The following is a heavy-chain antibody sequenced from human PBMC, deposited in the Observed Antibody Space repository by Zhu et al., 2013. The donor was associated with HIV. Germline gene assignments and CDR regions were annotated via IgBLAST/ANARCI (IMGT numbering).Heavy chain of an antibody. CDR2: IYFTGST. Sequence: RTGNFYWSWIRQPPGKGLEWIGYIYFTGSTNYNPSLKSRVTMSVDMSKNQLSLKLTSVTAADTAVYYCATCGYSYGFPDAFDIWAKGQWSPSLQ. CDR3: ATCGYSYGFPDAFDI. D-gene: IGHD5-18*01. V-gene: IGHV4-61*01. J-gene: IGHJ3*02. CDR1: RTGNFY.